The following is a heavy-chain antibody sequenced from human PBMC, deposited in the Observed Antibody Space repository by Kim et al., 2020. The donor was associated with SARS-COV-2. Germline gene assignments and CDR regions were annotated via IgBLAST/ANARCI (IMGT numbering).Heavy chain of an antibody. CDR3: AREVNCSGGSCCSAGVLDY. V-gene: IGHV1-2*04. CDR1: GYTFTGYY. J-gene: IGHJ4*02. CDR2: INPNSGGT. Sequence: ASVKVSCKASGYTFTGYYMHWVRQAPGQGLEWMGWINPNSGGTNYAQKFQGWVTMTRDTSISTAYMELSRLRSDDTAVYYCAREVNCSGGSCCSAGVLDYWGQGTLVTVSS. D-gene: IGHD2-15*01.